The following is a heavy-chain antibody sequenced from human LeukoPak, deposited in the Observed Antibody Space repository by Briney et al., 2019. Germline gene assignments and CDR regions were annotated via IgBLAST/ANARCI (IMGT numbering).Heavy chain of an antibody. D-gene: IGHD6-19*01. CDR2: IYYSGST. V-gene: IGHV4-59*12. CDR3: ARESTTVAGTFDY. CDR1: GGSISSYY. J-gene: IGHJ4*02. Sequence: SETLSLTCTVSGGSISSYYWSWIRQPPGKGLEWIGYIYYSGSTNYNSSLKGRVTISVDTSKNQFSLKLSSVTAADTAMYYCARESTTVAGTFDYWGQGTLVTVSS.